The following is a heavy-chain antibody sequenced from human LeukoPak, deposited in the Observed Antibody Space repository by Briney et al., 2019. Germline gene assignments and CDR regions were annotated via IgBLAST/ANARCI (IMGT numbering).Heavy chain of an antibody. D-gene: IGHD2-21*02. J-gene: IGHJ3*02. Sequence: GGSLRLSCAASGFTFSTYGMHWVRQAPGKGLEWVVVISYDGSNKYYADSVKGRFTISRDNSKNTLYLQMNSLRAEDTAVYYCARGDWGQTHIDAFDIWGQGTMVTVFS. CDR1: GFTFSTYG. CDR2: ISYDGSNK. V-gene: IGHV3-30*19. CDR3: ARGDWGQTHIDAFDI.